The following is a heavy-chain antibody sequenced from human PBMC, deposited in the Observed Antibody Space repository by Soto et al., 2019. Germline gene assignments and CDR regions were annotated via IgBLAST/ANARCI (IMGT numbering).Heavy chain of an antibody. CDR1: GFTLSSYD. V-gene: IGHV3-23*01. CDR2: IGSSGGGT. D-gene: IGHD4-4*01. CDR3: VRHAKLTSVTANVGYYYGLDL. Sequence: PGGSLRLSCGASGFTLSSYDMGWVRLAPGKGLEWVSVIGSSGGGTYYADSVKGRFTISRDNSKLYLQMSRLRAEDTALYMCVRHAKLTSVTANVGYYYGLDLWGQGTTVTVSS. J-gene: IGHJ6*02.